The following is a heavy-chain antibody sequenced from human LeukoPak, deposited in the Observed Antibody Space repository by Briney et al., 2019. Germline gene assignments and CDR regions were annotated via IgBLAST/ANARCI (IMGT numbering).Heavy chain of an antibody. CDR1: GYTFTSSY. CDR2: INPSGGST. Sequence: GASVKVSCKASGYTFTSSYMHWVRQAPGQGLEWMGIINPSGGSTSYAQKFQGRVTMTRDMSTSTVYMELSSPRSEDTAVYYCARDGQYSSTVAADLDYWGQGTLVTVSS. J-gene: IGHJ4*02. D-gene: IGHD6-19*01. CDR3: ARDGQYSSTVAADLDY. V-gene: IGHV1-46*01.